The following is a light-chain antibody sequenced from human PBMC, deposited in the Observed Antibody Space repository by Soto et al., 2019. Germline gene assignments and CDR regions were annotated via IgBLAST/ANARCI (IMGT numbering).Light chain of an antibody. J-gene: IGKJ1*01. Sequence: DIQMTQSPSSVSASVGDRLTITCRASRGISNSLAWYQQTPGKAPKLLLRGASSLHRGVPSRFSGGGAGTEFTLTISSLQPEDFATYYCHQTSAFPRTFGQGTKVDVK. V-gene: IGKV1-12*01. CDR3: HQTSAFPRT. CDR1: RGISNS. CDR2: GAS.